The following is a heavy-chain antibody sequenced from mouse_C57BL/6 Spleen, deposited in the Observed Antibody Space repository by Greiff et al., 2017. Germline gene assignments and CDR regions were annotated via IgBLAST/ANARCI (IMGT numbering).Heavy chain of an antibody. CDR1: GFNIKDDY. D-gene: IGHD1-1*01. CDR3: TTITTVASYYCDD. CDR2: IDPENGDT. Sequence: VQLQQSGAELVRPGASVKLSCTASGFNIKDDYMHWVKQRPEQGLEWIGWIDPENGDTEYASKFQGTATITADTSSNTAYLQLSSLTSEDTAVYYCTTITTVASYYCDDWGQGTTLTGSS. V-gene: IGHV14-4*01. J-gene: IGHJ2*01.